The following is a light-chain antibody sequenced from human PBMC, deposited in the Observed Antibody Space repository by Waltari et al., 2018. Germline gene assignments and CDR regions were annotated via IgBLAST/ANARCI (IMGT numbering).Light chain of an antibody. Sequence: ESVLTQSPDTLSLSPGESATLSCRASQTVNSNYFAWYQQKSGQAPRLLIYGASKRATGIPDRFSGSGSETAFTLTISRLEPEDFAVYYCQLYGTSFLWTFGQGTRVEI. CDR1: QTVNSNY. CDR2: GAS. V-gene: IGKV3-20*01. J-gene: IGKJ1*01. CDR3: QLYGTSFLWT.